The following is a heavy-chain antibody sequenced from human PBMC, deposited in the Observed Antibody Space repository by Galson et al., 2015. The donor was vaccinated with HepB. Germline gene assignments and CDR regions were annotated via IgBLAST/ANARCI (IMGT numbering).Heavy chain of an antibody. V-gene: IGHV3-23*01. J-gene: IGHJ4*02. D-gene: IGHD3-3*01. CDR1: GFTFSSYA. CDR2: IGGSGGTT. CDR3: AKRGDDFWSGHYYYFDY. Sequence: SLRLSCAASGFTFSSYAMSWVRQAPGKGLEWVAAIGGSGGTTYYADSVKGRLTISRDNFKSTLYLQMNSLRAEDTALYYCAKRGDDFWSGHYYYFDYWGQGTLVTVSS.